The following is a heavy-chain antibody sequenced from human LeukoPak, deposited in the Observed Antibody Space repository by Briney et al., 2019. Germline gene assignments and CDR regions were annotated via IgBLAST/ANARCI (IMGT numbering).Heavy chain of an antibody. CDR1: CYSFSYFC. Sequence: GSSLNISCKGSCYSFSYFCIDRVRQMPGQGLEWMGIIYPGDSDTRYSPSFQGQVTISADKSISTAYLQWSSLKASDTAMYYCARSWAMAQNLDSWGQGTLVTVSS. D-gene: IGHD5-18*01. CDR3: ARSWAMAQNLDS. V-gene: IGHV5-51*01. CDR2: IYPGDSDT. J-gene: IGHJ4*02.